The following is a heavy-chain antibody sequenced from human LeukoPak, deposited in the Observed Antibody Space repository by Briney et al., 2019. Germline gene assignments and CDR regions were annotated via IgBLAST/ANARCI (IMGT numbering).Heavy chain of an antibody. V-gene: IGHV4-59*01. J-gene: IGHJ4*02. CDR1: GVSISDYY. Sequence: PSETLSLTCAASGVSISDYYWTWIRQPPGKGLEWIGYIYYSGDTNYNPSLKSRVTISVDTSKNQFSLKLSSVTAADTAVYHCARGYSSGRIDSWGQGTLVTVSS. CDR2: IYYSGDT. D-gene: IGHD6-19*01. CDR3: ARGYSSGRIDS.